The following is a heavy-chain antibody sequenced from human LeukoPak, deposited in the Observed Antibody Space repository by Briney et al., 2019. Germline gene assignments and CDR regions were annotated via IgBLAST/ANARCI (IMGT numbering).Heavy chain of an antibody. D-gene: IGHD3-16*02. CDR2: ITSRADGGTT. CDR1: GFTFSDAW. V-gene: IGHV3-15*05. J-gene: IGHJ4*02. CDR3: TTDPNFDYVWGTYRLDY. Sequence: GGSLRLSCAASGFTFSDAWMTWVRQAPGKGLEWVGRITSRADGGTTDYAAPVKGKFTFSRDDSKNTLYLQMNSLKTEDTAVYYCTTDPNFDYVWGTYRLDYWGQGTLVTVSS.